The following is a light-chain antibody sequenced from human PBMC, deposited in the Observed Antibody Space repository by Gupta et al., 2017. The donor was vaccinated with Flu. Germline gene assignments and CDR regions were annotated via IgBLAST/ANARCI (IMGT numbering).Light chain of an antibody. J-gene: IGKJ2*03. V-gene: IGKV2-30*01. CDR2: KVS. Sequence: DVVMTQSPLSLPVTLGQPASISCRSSQSLVYSDGNTYLNFQQRPGQSPRRLIYKVSNRDSGVPDRFSGSGSGTDFTLKISRVEAEDVGVYYCMQGTHWPPYSFGQGTKLEIK. CDR3: MQGTHWPPYS. CDR1: QSLVYSDGNTY.